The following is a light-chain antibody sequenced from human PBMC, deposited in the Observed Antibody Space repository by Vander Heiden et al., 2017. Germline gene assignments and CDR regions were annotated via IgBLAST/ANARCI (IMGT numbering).Light chain of an antibody. CDR2: LVS. CDR3: MQVLQSPPT. Sequence: IVMTQSPLSLPVTPGEPASISCRSSQSLQHSNGNTYLDCYLQRPGQAPQLLIYLVSKRASGVPDRFTASGSGTEFTLRISRVEAEDVGIYYCMQVLQSPPTFGPGTKVDFK. J-gene: IGKJ3*01. V-gene: IGKV2-28*01. CDR1: QSLQHSNGNTY.